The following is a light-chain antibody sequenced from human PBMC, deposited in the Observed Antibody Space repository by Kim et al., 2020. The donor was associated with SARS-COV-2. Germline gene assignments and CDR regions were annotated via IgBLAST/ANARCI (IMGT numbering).Light chain of an antibody. Sequence: DIQMTQSPSTLSESVGDRVTITCRASQSISSWLAWYQQKPGKAPKLLIYKASSLESGVPSRFSGSGSGSEFTLTISSLQPDDFATYYCQHYNSYWTFGQGTKVDIK. CDR3: QHYNSYWT. J-gene: IGKJ1*01. V-gene: IGKV1-5*03. CDR2: KAS. CDR1: QSISSW.